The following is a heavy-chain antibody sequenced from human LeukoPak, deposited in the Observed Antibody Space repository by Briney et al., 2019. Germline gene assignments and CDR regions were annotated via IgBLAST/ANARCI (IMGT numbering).Heavy chain of an antibody. J-gene: IGHJ3*02. D-gene: IGHD2-2*01. CDR1: GYTFTSYD. CDR2: MNPNSGNT. V-gene: IGHV1-8*01. CDR3: ARPVLGYCSSTSCYGVFDI. Sequence: ASVKVSCKASGYTFTSYDINWVRQATGQGLEWMGWMNPNSGNTGYAQKFQGRVTMTRNTSISTAYMELSSLRSEDTAVYYCARPVLGYCSSTSCYGVFDIWGQGTMVTVSS.